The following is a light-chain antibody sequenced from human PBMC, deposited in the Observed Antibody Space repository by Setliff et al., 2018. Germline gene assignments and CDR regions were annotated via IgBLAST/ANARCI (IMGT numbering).Light chain of an antibody. J-gene: IGLJ1*01. CDR1: SSDVGGYDY. CDR2: DVI. CDR3: FSYTSSSSYV. V-gene: IGLV2-14*03. Sequence: QSALPQPASVSGSPGQSITISCTGSSSDVGGYDYVSWYQHHPGRAPKFMIYDVIKRPSGVSNRFSGSKSGNTASLTISGLQAEDEADYYCFSYTSSSSYVFGSGTKGTVL.